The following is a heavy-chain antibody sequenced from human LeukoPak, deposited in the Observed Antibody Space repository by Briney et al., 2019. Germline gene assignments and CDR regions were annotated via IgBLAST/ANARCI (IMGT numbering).Heavy chain of an antibody. Sequence: PGGSLRLSCAASGFTFSSYAMHWVRQAPGKGLEWVAVISYDGSNKQYADSVRGRFTISRDNSKNTLYVQMNGLRAEDTAVYYCARDSLGDPTYYFDYWGQGTLVTVSS. CDR2: ISYDGSNK. J-gene: IGHJ4*02. CDR1: GFTFSSYA. D-gene: IGHD3-10*01. CDR3: ARDSLGDPTYYFDY. V-gene: IGHV3-30*04.